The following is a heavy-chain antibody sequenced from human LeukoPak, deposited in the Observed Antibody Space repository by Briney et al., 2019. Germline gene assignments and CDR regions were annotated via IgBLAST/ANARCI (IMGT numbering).Heavy chain of an antibody. J-gene: IGHJ3*02. V-gene: IGHV1-2*04. CDR1: GYTFTGYY. CDR3: ARGGYTMIVVADDAFDI. D-gene: IGHD3-22*01. CDR2: INPNSGGT. Sequence: ASVKVSCKASGYTFTGYYMHWVRQAPGQGLEWMGWINPNSGGTNYAQKFQGWVTMTRDTSISTAYMELSRLRSDDTAVYYCARGGYTMIVVADDAFDIWGQGTMVTVSS.